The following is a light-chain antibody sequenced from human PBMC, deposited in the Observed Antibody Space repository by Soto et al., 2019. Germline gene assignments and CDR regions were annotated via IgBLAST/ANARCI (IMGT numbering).Light chain of an antibody. CDR1: QSVSSSY. Sequence: EIVLTQSPGTLSLSPGERATLSCRASQSVSSSYLAWYQQKPGQAPRLLIYGASSRATGIPDRFSGSGSVTDFTLTISRLAPEDFAGYYCQQYGSSLFTFGPGTKVDIK. V-gene: IGKV3-20*01. CDR3: QQYGSSLFT. J-gene: IGKJ3*01. CDR2: GAS.